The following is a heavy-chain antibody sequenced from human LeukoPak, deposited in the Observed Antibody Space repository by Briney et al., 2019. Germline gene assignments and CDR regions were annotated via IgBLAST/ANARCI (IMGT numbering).Heavy chain of an antibody. CDR2: ISGSGGST. CDR1: GFTFSSYA. Sequence: GGSLRLSCAAPGFTFSSYAMSWVRQAPGKGLEWVSAISGSGGSTYYADSVKGRFTISRDNSKNTLYLQMNSLRAEDTAVYYCATRPYGSGEFDAFDIWGQGTMVTVSS. D-gene: IGHD3-10*01. V-gene: IGHV3-23*01. J-gene: IGHJ3*02. CDR3: ATRPYGSGEFDAFDI.